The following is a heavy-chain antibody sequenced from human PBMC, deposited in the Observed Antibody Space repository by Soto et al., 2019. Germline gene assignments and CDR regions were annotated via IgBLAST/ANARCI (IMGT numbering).Heavy chain of an antibody. J-gene: IGHJ4*02. CDR2: IKAYSGNT. CDR3: AIADYGDDDY. CDR1: GYTFATST. D-gene: IGHD4-17*01. Sequence: QLQLVQSGPEAKKPGASVKVSCKASGYTFATSTIIWLRQAPGQGPEWMGWIKAYSGNTKYAQKLQGRFTMTTDTSTSTAYMELRSLTTDDTAIYYCAIADYGDDDYWGQGTLVTVSS. V-gene: IGHV1-18*01.